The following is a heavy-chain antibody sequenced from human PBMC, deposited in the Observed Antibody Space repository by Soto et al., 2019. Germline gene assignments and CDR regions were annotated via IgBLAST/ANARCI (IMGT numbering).Heavy chain of an antibody. CDR1: GGTFISYA. CDR2: IIPTFGTA. D-gene: IGHD3-3*01. V-gene: IGHV1-69*13. Sequence: GSSVKVSCKASGGTFISYATSWVRQAPGLAREWMGGIIPTFGTANYAQKFQGRVPITADEATSTAYMELSSLRSEDTAVYYCARDKEKRITIFGVVRGWVKYYGMDVWGQGTTVTVSS. CDR3: ARDKEKRITIFGVVRGWVKYYGMDV. J-gene: IGHJ6*02.